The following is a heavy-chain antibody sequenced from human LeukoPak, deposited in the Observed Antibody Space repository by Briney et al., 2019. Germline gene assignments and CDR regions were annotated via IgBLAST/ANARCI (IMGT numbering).Heavy chain of an antibody. CDR2: IWYDGSNK. J-gene: IGHJ6*02. D-gene: IGHD3-9*01. Sequence: GGSLRLSCAASGFTFSSYGMHWVRQAPGKGVEWVAVIWYDGSNKYYADSVKGRFTISRDNSKNTLYLQMNSLRAEDTAVYYCARDPPAVLRYFDWFGDYYYGMDVWGQGTTVTVSS. CDR3: ARDPPAVLRYFDWFGDYYYGMDV. CDR1: GFTFSSYG. V-gene: IGHV3-33*01.